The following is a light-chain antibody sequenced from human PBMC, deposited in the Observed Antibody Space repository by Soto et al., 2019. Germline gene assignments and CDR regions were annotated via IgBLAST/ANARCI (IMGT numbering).Light chain of an antibody. CDR2: DAS. V-gene: IGKV3D-20*02. J-gene: IGKJ5*01. CDR1: QSVSSTY. Sequence: EIVMTQSPATLSVSPGGRATLSCRASQSVSSTYLIWYQQKPGQAPRLLIHDASSRATGIPARFSGSGSGTDFTLTISSLEPEDFAVYYCQQRSNWPITFGQGTRREIK. CDR3: QQRSNWPIT.